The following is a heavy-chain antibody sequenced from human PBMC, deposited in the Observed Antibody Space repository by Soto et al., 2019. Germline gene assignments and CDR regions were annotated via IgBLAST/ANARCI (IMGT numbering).Heavy chain of an antibody. CDR3: ARGVTARYYYGMDV. Sequence: SETLSFTCTVSGGSISSDYWSLIRHRPGKGLEWIGYIYYSGSTNYNPSLKSRVTISVDTSKNQFSLKLSSVTAADTAVYYCARGVTARYYYGMDVWGQGTTVTVSS. CDR2: IYYSGST. J-gene: IGHJ6*02. V-gene: IGHV4-59*01. D-gene: IGHD2-21*02. CDR1: GGSISSDY.